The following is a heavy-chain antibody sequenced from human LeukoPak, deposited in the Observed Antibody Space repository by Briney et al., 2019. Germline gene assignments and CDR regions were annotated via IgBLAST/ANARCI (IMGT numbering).Heavy chain of an antibody. Sequence: SQTLSLTCTVSGGSISSGDYYWSWIRQPPGKGLEWIGYIYYSGSTYYNPSLKSRVTISVDASKNQFSLKLSSVTAADTAVYYCARDRVYGDYVGSFDYRGQGTLVTVSS. CDR1: GGSISSGDYY. CDR2: IYYSGST. D-gene: IGHD4-17*01. V-gene: IGHV4-30-4*01. CDR3: ARDRVYGDYVGSFDY. J-gene: IGHJ4*02.